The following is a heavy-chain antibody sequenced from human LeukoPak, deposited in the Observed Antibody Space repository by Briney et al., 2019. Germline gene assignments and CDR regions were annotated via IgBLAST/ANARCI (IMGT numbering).Heavy chain of an antibody. CDR2: ISKSGDDT. J-gene: IGHJ1*01. V-gene: IGHV3-64*01. D-gene: IGHD2-2*01. CDR1: GFDFSTYA. CDR3: ARIPEY. Sequence: GGSLRLSCAASGFDFSTYAMHWVRLTPGKGLEFVSAISKSGDDTSYGNDVKVRFTISRDNIKNTVDLEMGSLRVDDTGIYYCARIPEYWGQGTVVTVSS.